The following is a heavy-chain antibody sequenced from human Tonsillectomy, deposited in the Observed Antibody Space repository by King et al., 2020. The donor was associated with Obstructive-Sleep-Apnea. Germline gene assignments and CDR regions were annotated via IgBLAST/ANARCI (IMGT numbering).Heavy chain of an antibody. CDR1: EFTFNNYA. CDR3: AKPYYDFWSGYSETWFDS. D-gene: IGHD3-3*01. V-gene: IGHV3-23*04. CDR2: ISGSGGTT. J-gene: IGHJ5*01. Sequence: VQLVESGGGLEQPGGSLRLSCAASEFTFNNYAMNWVRQAPGKGLEWVSSISGSGGTTYYADSVKGRFTISRDNSKNTLYRQMNSLRAEDTAVYYCAKPYYDFWSGYSETWFDSWGQGTLVTVSS.